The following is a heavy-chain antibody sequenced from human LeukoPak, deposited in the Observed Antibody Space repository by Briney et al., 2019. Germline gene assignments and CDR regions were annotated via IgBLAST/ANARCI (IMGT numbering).Heavy chain of an antibody. CDR2: ISGSGGST. V-gene: IGHV3-23*01. D-gene: IGHD2-2*01. J-gene: IGHJ5*01. CDR1: GFTFSSYG. CDR3: AKDRHAPGRYCSSTSCFPFDS. Sequence: GGTLRLSCAASGFTFSSYGMSWVRQAPGKGLEWVSGISGSGGSTYYADSVKGRFTISRDNTKNTLYLQMNSLRAEDTAVYYCAKDRHAPGRYCSSTSCFPFDSWGQGTLVTVSS.